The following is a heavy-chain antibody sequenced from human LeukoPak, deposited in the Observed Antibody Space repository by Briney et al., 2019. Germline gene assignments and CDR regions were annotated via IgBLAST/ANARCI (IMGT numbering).Heavy chain of an antibody. D-gene: IGHD2-2*01. V-gene: IGHV3-30*04. J-gene: IGHJ4*02. CDR1: GFTFSSYA. CDR2: ISYDGSNK. CDR3: ADSHYQYYFDY. Sequence: SGGSLRLSCAASGFTFSSYAMHWVRQAPGKGLEWVAVISYDGSNKYYADSVKGRFTISRDNSKNTLYLQMDSLRAEDTAVYYCADSHYQYYFDYWGQGTLVTVSS.